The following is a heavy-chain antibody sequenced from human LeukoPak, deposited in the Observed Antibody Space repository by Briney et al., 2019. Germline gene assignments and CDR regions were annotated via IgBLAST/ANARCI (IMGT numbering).Heavy chain of an antibody. CDR2: IYYSGST. V-gene: IGHV4-39*01. Sequence: SETLSLTCTVSGGSISSSNYYWGWIRQPPGKGPEWIGSIYYSGSTYYNPSLKSRVTISVDTSKNQFSLKLSSVTAADTAVYYCARLPYPYDSSGSPPLDYWGQGTLVTVSS. CDR1: GGSISSSNYY. J-gene: IGHJ4*02. CDR3: ARLPYPYDSSGSPPLDY. D-gene: IGHD3-22*01.